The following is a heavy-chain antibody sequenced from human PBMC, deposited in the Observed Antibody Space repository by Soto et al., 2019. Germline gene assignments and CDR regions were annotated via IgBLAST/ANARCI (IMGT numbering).Heavy chain of an antibody. CDR2: IRSKANSYAT. J-gene: IGHJ6*03. Sequence: EVQLVESGGGLVQPGGSLKLSCAASGFTFSGSAMHWVRQASGKGLEWVGRIRSKANSYATAYAASVKGRFTISRDDSKNTAYLQMNSLKTEDTAVYYCTSATYYYGSGLWTYYYYMDVWGKGTTVTVSS. CDR1: GFTFSGSA. D-gene: IGHD3-10*01. V-gene: IGHV3-73*01. CDR3: TSATYYYGSGLWTYYYYMDV.